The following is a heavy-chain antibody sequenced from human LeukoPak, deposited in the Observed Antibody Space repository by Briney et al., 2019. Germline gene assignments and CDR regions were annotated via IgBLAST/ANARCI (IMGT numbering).Heavy chain of an antibody. Sequence: GGSLRLSCAASGFTFSSYAMSWVRQAPGKGLEWVSAISGSGGSTYYADSVKGRFTISRDNSKNTLYLQMNSLRAEDTAVYYCAKDQSSSRYDYDSGGCLWGGFDIWGQGTMVTVSS. CDR3: AKDQSSSRYDYDSGGCLWGGFDI. V-gene: IGHV3-23*01. D-gene: IGHD3-22*01. CDR1: GFTFSSYA. CDR2: ISGSGGST. J-gene: IGHJ3*02.